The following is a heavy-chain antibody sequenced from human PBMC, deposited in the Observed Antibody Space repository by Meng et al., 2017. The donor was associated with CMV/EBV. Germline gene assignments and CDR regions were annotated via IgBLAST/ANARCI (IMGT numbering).Heavy chain of an antibody. CDR3: AKGIAVAGPPFDY. CDR1: GFTVSSYA. J-gene: IGHJ4*02. CDR2: ISGSGGST. V-gene: IGHV3-23*01. D-gene: IGHD6-19*01. Sequence: AASGFTVSSYAMSWVRQAPGKGLEWVSAISGSGGSTYYADSVKGRFTISRDNSKNTLYLQMNSLRAEDTAVYYCAKGIAVAGPPFDYWGQGTLVTVSS.